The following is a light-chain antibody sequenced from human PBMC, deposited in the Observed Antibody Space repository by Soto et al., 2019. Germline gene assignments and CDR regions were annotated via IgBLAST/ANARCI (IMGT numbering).Light chain of an antibody. CDR3: SSYTSSNTEV. CDR2: EVT. CDR1: SSDVGGYNF. V-gene: IGLV2-14*01. Sequence: QSALTQPASVSGSPGQSITISCTGTSSDVGGYNFVSWYQHHPGKAPKLMIYEVTNRPSGVSNRFSGSKSGNTASLTISGLHTEDEADYYCSSYTSSNTEVFGGGTKLTVL. J-gene: IGLJ2*01.